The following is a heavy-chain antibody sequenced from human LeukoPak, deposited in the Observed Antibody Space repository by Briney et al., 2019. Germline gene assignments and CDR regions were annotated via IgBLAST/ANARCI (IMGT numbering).Heavy chain of an antibody. J-gene: IGHJ4*02. Sequence: SETLSLTCTVSGGSISSYYWSWIRQPPGKGLEWIGYIYYSGSTNYNPSLKSRVTISVDTSKNQFSLKLSSVTAADTAVYYCARPLGYCSSTSCYKGFGYWGQGTLVTVSS. CDR3: ARPLGYCSSTSCYKGFGY. D-gene: IGHD2-2*02. CDR2: IYYSGST. V-gene: IGHV4-59*12. CDR1: GGSISSYY.